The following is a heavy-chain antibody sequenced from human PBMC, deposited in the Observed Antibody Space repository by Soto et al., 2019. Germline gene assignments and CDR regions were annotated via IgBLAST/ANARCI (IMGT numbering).Heavy chain of an antibody. D-gene: IGHD4-17*01. J-gene: IGHJ4*02. V-gene: IGHV3-30*18. CDR1: GFPFSNHG. Sequence: GGSLRLSCAASGFPFSNHGIHWVRRAPGKGLEWVAVISYDGSNKYYADSVKGRFTISRDHSQNTLYLQMTNLRPEDTAVYYCAKDHGDLWSYFDYWGQGTLVTVSS. CDR3: AKDHGDLWSYFDY. CDR2: ISYDGSNK.